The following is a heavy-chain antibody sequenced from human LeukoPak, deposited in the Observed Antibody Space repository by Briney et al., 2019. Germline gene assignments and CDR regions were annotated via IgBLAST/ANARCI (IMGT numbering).Heavy chain of an antibody. Sequence: ASVKVSCKPSGYTFTSYKMHWVRQAPGQGLEWMGGIIPIFGTANYAQKFQGRVTITADESTSTAYMELSSLRSEDTAVYYCAIVVTDILTGYWYYFDYWGQGTLVTVSS. J-gene: IGHJ4*02. CDR1: GYTFTSYK. V-gene: IGHV1-69*13. CDR3: AIVVTDILTGYWYYFDY. D-gene: IGHD3-9*01. CDR2: IIPIFGTA.